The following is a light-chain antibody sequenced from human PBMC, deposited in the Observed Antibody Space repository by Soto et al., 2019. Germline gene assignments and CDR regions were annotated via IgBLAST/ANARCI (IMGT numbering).Light chain of an antibody. V-gene: IGKV3-20*01. Sequence: EIVSTQSPGTLSLSPGERATLSCRASQSVSSSYLAWYQQKPGQAPRLLIYGASSRATGIPDRFSGSGSGTDFTLTISRLEPDDFAVYYCQQYGSSPPFTFGPGTKVDIK. CDR1: QSVSSSY. CDR2: GAS. CDR3: QQYGSSPPFT. J-gene: IGKJ3*01.